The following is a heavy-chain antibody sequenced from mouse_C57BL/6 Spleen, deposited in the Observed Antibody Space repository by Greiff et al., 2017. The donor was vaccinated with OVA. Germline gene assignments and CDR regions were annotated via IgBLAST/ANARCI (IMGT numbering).Heavy chain of an antibody. Sequence: QVQLKQPGAELVRPGSSVKLSCKASGYTFTSYWMDWVKQRPGQGLEWIGNIYPSDSETHYNQKFKDKATLTVDKSSSTAYMQLSSLTSEDSAVYYCAREDGSSDYAMDYWGQGTSVTVSS. J-gene: IGHJ4*01. CDR2: IYPSDSET. CDR3: AREDGSSDYAMDY. V-gene: IGHV1-61*01. CDR1: GYTFTSYW. D-gene: IGHD1-1*01.